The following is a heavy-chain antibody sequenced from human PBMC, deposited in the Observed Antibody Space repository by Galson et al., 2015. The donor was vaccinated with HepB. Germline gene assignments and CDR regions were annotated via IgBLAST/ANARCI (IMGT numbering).Heavy chain of an antibody. CDR3: ARDLADSYGLGY. CDR1: GFTFSSYA. CDR2: ISYDGSNK. Sequence: SLRLSCAASGFTFSSYAMHWVRQAPGKGLEWVAVISYDGSNKYYADSVKGRFTISRDNSKNTLYLQMNSLRAEDTAVYYCARDLADSYGLGYWGQGTLVTVSS. J-gene: IGHJ4*02. V-gene: IGHV3-30-3*01. D-gene: IGHD5-18*01.